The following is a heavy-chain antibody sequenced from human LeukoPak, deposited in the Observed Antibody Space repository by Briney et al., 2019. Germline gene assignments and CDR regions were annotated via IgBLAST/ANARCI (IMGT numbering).Heavy chain of an antibody. J-gene: IGHJ4*02. V-gene: IGHV3-48*01. CDR2: ISSSSTI. Sequence: GGSLRLSCAASGFTFSSHWMSWVRQAPGKGLEWVSCISSSSTIYYADSVKGRFTISRDNAKNSLYLQMNSLRAEDTAVYYCARDQSPRIALDYWGQGTLVTVSS. D-gene: IGHD6-13*01. CDR1: GFTFSSHW. CDR3: ARDQSPRIALDY.